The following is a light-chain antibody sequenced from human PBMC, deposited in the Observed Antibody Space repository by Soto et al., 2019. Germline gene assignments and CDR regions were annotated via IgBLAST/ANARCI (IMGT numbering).Light chain of an antibody. Sequence: SVLTQPPSASGTPGQRVPISCSGSNSNIGSNTVNWYQQLPGTAPKLLIYYDNLRPSGVPDRISGSKSGTSASLAISGLQSDDEADYYCAAWDDSLNGRVFGTGTKVTVL. J-gene: IGLJ1*01. CDR1: NSNIGSNT. CDR2: YDN. CDR3: AAWDDSLNGRV. V-gene: IGLV1-44*01.